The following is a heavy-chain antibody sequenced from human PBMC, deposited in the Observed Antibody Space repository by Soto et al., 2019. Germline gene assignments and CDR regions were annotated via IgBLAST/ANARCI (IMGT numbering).Heavy chain of an antibody. V-gene: IGHV1-69*12. CDR3: ARGNHRWLQLWYFDL. D-gene: IGHD5-12*01. Sequence: QVQLVQSGAEVTKPGSSVKVSCKASGGTFSNYPVSWVRQAPGQGLEWMGGIIPIFGTVNYAQKFQGRLTXXADDSPSTAYLELSSLRSEDTAVYYCARGNHRWLQLWYFDLWGRGTLVTVSS. J-gene: IGHJ2*01. CDR2: IIPIFGTV. CDR1: GGTFSNYP.